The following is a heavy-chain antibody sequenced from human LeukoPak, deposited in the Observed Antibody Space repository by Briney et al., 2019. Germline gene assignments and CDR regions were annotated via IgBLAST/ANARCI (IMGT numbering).Heavy chain of an antibody. CDR3: ARDGAPYYYDSSGYSQADY. CDR2: IIPIFGTA. Sequence: SVKVSCKASGGTFSSYAISWVRQAPGQGLEWMGGIIPIFGTANYAQKFQGRVTITTDESTSTAYMELSSLRSEDTAVYYCARDGAPYYYDSSGYSQADYWGQGTLVAVSS. CDR1: GGTFSSYA. V-gene: IGHV1-69*05. D-gene: IGHD3-22*01. J-gene: IGHJ4*02.